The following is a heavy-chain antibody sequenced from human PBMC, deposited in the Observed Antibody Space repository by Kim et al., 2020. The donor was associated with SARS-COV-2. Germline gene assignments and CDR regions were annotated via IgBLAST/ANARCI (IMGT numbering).Heavy chain of an antibody. CDR1: GYTFTSYA. J-gene: IGHJ5*02. CDR2: INTNTGNP. CDR3: ARDKGVVVVAASHWFDP. D-gene: IGHD2-15*01. Sequence: ASVKFSCKASGYTFTSYAMNWVRQAPGQGLEWMGWINTNTGNPTYAQGFTGRFVFSLDTSVSTAYLQISSLKAEDTAVYYCARDKGVVVVAASHWFDPWGQGTLVTVSS. V-gene: IGHV7-4-1*02.